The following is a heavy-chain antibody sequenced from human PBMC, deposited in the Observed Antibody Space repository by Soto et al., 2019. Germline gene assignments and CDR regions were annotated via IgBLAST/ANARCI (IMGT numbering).Heavy chain of an antibody. CDR2: SSNSGTFT. CDR3: VRSGDNYNVLDY. D-gene: IGHD3-10*02. V-gene: IGHV3-11*03. J-gene: IGHJ4*02. CDR1: GFSISDHY. Sequence: GGSLRLSCAASGFSISDHYMSWIRQAPGKGLEWVSYSSNSGTFTKYADSVKGRFSISRDNAKNSLYLEINSLRGENTAIYYCVRSGDNYNVLDYWGQGTPVTVSS.